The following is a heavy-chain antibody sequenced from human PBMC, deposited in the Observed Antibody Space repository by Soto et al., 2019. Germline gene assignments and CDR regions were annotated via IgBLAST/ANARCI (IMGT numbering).Heavy chain of an antibody. CDR1: GFNFSDTL. J-gene: IGHJ3*01. Sequence: QVQLVQSVAEMKKPGASVNIYCQASGFNFSDTLITWVRQGPGQVLEWMGWINPANGNTRYSESFQGRVTLSSLSSASTAYVARRDMTSADTAVYYCARDIVIIGPGDTEAVDVWGQGKMITVSS. CDR3: ARDIVIIGPGDTEAVDV. V-gene: IGHV1-3*01. CDR2: INPANGNT. D-gene: IGHD1-26*01.